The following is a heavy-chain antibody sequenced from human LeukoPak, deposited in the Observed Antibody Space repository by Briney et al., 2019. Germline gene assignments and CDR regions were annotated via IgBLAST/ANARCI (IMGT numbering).Heavy chain of an antibody. Sequence: SETLSLTCAVSGYSISSGYHWDWIRQPPGKGLEWIGSIYHSGSTYYNPSLKSRVTISVDTSKNQLSLKLSSVTAADTAVYYCARINWNPDYWGQGTLVTVSS. J-gene: IGHJ4*02. V-gene: IGHV4-38-2*01. CDR2: IYHSGST. CDR3: ARINWNPDY. CDR1: GYSISSGYH. D-gene: IGHD1-1*01.